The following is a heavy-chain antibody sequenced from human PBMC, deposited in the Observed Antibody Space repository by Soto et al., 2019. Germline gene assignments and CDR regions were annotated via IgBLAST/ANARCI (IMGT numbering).Heavy chain of an antibody. V-gene: IGHV4-59*12. Sequence: SSETLSLTCTVSGGSISSYYWSWIRQPPGKGLEWIGYIYYSGSTYYNPSLKSRVTISVDTSKNQFSLKLSSVTAADTAVYYCARGLSYCSGGSCYGDWFDPWGQGTLVTVSS. CDR2: IYYSGST. CDR3: ARGLSYCSGGSCYGDWFDP. D-gene: IGHD2-15*01. CDR1: GGSISSYY. J-gene: IGHJ5*02.